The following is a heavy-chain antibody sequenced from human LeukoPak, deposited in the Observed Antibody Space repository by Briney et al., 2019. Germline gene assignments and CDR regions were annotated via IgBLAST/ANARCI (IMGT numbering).Heavy chain of an antibody. V-gene: IGHV4-39*01. Sequence: SETLSLTSTVSGGSISTNNYYWGWIRHPPGRGLEWIGSISYSGTYYNPSLKSRVTISVDTSKNHFSLNLRSVTAADTAVYYCARRTSYPVGAIDYWGQGTLVTVSS. CDR1: GGSISTNNYY. J-gene: IGHJ4*02. CDR3: ARRTSYPVGAIDY. D-gene: IGHD3-3*01. CDR2: ISYSGT.